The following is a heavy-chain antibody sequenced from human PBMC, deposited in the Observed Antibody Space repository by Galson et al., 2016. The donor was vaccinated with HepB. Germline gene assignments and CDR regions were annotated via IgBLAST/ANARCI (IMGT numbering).Heavy chain of an antibody. CDR3: ARAYYYGMDV. CDR2: ISITSTTK. V-gene: IGHV3-48*02. CDR1: GFTLSRHS. J-gene: IGHJ6*02. Sequence: SLRLSCAGSGFTLSRHSMNWVRQAPGKGLEWISYISITSTTKYYADSVKGRFTISRDNAKNSLYLQMNSLRDEDTAVYYCARAYYYGMDVWGRGTVVTVSS.